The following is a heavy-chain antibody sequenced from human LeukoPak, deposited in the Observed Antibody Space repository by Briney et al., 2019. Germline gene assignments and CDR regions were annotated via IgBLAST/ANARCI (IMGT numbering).Heavy chain of an antibody. CDR3: ARKTTIPYYYYYGMDV. J-gene: IGHJ6*02. D-gene: IGHD5-12*01. CDR2: INPNSGGT. V-gene: IGHV1-2*02. Sequence: ASVKVSCKASGYTFTGYYMHWVRQAPGQGLEWMGWINPNSGGTNYAQKFQGRVTMTRDTSISTAYMELSRLRSDDTAVYYCARKTTIPYYYYYGMDVWGQGTTVTVSS. CDR1: GYTFTGYY.